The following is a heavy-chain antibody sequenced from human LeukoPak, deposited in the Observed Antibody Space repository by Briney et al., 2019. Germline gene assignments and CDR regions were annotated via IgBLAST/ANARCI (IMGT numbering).Heavy chain of an antibody. D-gene: IGHD2-2*03. CDR1: GFSFSSYA. Sequence: PGGSLRLSCAASGFSFSSYAMSWVRQAPGKGLEWVANIKQDGSEKYYVDSVKGRFTISRDNAKNSLYLQMNSLRAEDTAVYYCARLSRGWFDPWGQGTLVTVSS. V-gene: IGHV3-7*01. CDR3: ARLSRGWFDP. J-gene: IGHJ5*02. CDR2: IKQDGSEK.